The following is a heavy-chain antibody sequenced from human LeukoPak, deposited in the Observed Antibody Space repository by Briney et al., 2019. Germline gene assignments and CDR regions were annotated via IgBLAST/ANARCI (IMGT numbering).Heavy chain of an antibody. CDR2: INHSGST. CDR3: ARGSSSWYGNYYYYYMDV. J-gene: IGHJ6*03. V-gene: IGHV4-34*01. Sequence: SETLSLTCTVSGGSISSYYWSWIRQPPGKGLEWIGEINHSGSTNYNPSLKSRVTISVDTSKNQFSLKLSSVTAADTAVYYCARGSSSWYGNYYYYYMDVWGQGTMVTVSS. CDR1: GGSISSYY. D-gene: IGHD6-13*01.